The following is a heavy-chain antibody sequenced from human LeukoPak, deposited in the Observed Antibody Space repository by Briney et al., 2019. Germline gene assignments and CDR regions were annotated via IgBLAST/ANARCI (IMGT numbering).Heavy chain of an antibody. D-gene: IGHD3-22*01. CDR3: ARGFYDSSGYYLGLLDY. CDR2: IYYSGST. CDR1: XXSISSGGYY. V-gene: IGHV4-31*03. Sequence: PSQTLSLTCTVSXXSISSGGYYWSWIRXXXXXXXXXIGYIYYSGSTYYNPSLKSRVTISVDTSKNQFSLKLSSVTAADTAVYYCARGFYDSSGYYLGLLDYWGQGTLVTVSS. J-gene: IGHJ4*02.